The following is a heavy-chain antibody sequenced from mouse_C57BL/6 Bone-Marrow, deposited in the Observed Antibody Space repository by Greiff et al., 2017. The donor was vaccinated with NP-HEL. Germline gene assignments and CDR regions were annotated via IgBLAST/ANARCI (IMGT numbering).Heavy chain of an antibody. CDR2: ISDGGSYT. D-gene: IGHD6-5*01. V-gene: IGHV5-4*01. Sequence: EVKLVESGGGLVKPGGSLKLSCAASGFTFSSYAMSWVRQTPEKRLEWVATISDGGSYTYYPDNVKGRFTISRDNAKNNLYLQMSHLKSEDTAMYYCARDSLCYAMDYWGQGTSVTVSS. J-gene: IGHJ4*01. CDR3: ARDSLCYAMDY. CDR1: GFTFSSYA.